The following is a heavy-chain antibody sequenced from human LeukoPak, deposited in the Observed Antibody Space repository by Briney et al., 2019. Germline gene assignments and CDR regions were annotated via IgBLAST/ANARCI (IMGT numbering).Heavy chain of an antibody. CDR1: GGTFSSYA. D-gene: IGHD6-13*01. CDR3: ARDRSSSWFLDY. V-gene: IGHV1-69*13. Sequence: GASVKVSCKASGGTFSSYAISWVRQAPGQGLEWMGGIIPIFGTANYAQKFQGRVTITADESTSTAYMELSSLRAEDTAVYYCARDRSSSWFLDYWGQGTLVTVSS. J-gene: IGHJ4*02. CDR2: IIPIFGTA.